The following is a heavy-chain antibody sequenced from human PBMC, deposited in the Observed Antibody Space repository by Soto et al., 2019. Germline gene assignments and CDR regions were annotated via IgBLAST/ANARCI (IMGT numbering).Heavy chain of an antibody. CDR1: GYTFTSYG. CDR2: ISAYNGNT. V-gene: IGHV1-18*01. D-gene: IGHD2-21*01. CDR3: ARDQSFGDPPYDS. J-gene: IGHJ4*02. Sequence: ASVQVSCKASGYTFTSYGISWVRQAPGQGLEWMGWISAYNGNTNYAQKLQGRVTMTTDTSTSTAYMELRSLRSDDTAVYYCARDQSFGDPPYDSWGQGTLGNGSA.